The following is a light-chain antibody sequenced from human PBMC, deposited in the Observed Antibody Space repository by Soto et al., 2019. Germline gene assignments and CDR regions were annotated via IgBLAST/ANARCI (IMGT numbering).Light chain of an antibody. CDR1: QSVSSN. CDR3: QHYVERSPIT. J-gene: IGKJ5*01. V-gene: IGKV3D-15*01. CDR2: GAS. Sequence: EIVMTQSPATLSVSPGERATLSCLASQSVSSNLAWYQQKPGQAPRLLIYGASTRATGIPDRFSGSGSGTDFTLTISRLEPEDFALYYCQHYVERSPITSGQGTRLEIK.